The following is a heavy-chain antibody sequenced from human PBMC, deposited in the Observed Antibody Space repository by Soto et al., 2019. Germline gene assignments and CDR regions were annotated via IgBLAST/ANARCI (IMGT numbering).Heavy chain of an antibody. Sequence: PSETLSLTCAVSGIFISSGNYWGWIRKPPGKGLEWIGSIFHGGNTYYNPSLKSRVTISVDMSKNQFSLKLNSVTAADTAVYYCARARWYDAFDVWGQGTVVTVS. D-gene: IGHD2-15*01. CDR1: GIFISSGNY. CDR3: ARARWYDAFDV. CDR2: IFHGGNT. J-gene: IGHJ3*01. V-gene: IGHV4-38-2*01.